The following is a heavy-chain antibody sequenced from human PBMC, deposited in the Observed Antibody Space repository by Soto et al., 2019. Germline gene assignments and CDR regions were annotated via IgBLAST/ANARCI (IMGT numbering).Heavy chain of an antibody. V-gene: IGHV4-34*01. Sequence: SETLSLTCAVYGGSFGGYYWSWIRQPPGKGLEWIGEINHSGSTNYNPSLKSRVTISVDTSKNQFSLKLSSVTAADTAVYYCASLLYDFWSGQDPDYYYYYMDVWGKGTTVTVSS. J-gene: IGHJ6*03. CDR3: ASLLYDFWSGQDPDYYYYYMDV. CDR2: INHSGST. CDR1: GGSFGGYY. D-gene: IGHD3-3*01.